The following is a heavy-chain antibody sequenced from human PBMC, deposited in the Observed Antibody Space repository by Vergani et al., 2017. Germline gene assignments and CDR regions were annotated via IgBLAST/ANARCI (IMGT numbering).Heavy chain of an antibody. CDR2: INPNTGGT. D-gene: IGHD3-16*01. J-gene: IGHJ6*02. V-gene: IGHV1-2*02. CDR3: ARVGGLGSHAKYYYYYGMNV. CDR1: GYTFTDFY. Sequence: QVQLVQSGAEVRKPGASVKVSCKASGYTFTDFYMHWVRQAPGQGLEWMGWINPNTGGTNYALKFQGRVTMTRDTSSSTAYMELSRLRSDDTAVYSCARVGGLGSHAKYYYYYGMNVWGQGTTVTISS.